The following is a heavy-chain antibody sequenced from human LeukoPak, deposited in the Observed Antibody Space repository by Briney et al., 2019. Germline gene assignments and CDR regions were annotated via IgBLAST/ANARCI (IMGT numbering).Heavy chain of an antibody. J-gene: IGHJ5*02. D-gene: IGHD3-10*01. CDR1: GYTFTGYY. Sequence: GASVKVSCKASGYTFTGYYMHWVRQAPGQGLEWMGWINTNTGNPTYAQGFTGRFVFSLDTSVSTAYLQISSLKAEDTAVYYCARDSPVLLETWGQGTLVTVSS. V-gene: IGHV7-4-1*02. CDR2: INTNTGNP. CDR3: ARDSPVLLET.